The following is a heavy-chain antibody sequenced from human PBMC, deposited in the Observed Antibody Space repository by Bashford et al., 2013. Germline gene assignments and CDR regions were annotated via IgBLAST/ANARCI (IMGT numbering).Heavy chain of an antibody. D-gene: IGHD2-15*01. CDR2: IYYRGST. CDR1: GGSITKYY. CDR3: ARGDCSGGSCFLDY. J-gene: IGHJ4*02. V-gene: IGHV4-59*01. Sequence: SETLSLTCTVSGGSITKYYWSWIRQPPGKGLEWIGYIYYRGSTNNSPSRKSRVTISVDTSKSQFSLKLTSVTAADTAVYYCARGDCSGGSCFLDYWGPGIPGHRLL.